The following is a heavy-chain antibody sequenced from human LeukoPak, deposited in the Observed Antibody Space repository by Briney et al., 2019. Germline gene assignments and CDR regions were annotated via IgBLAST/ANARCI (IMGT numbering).Heavy chain of an antibody. Sequence: PSETLSLTCAVYGGSFSGYYWSWVRQAPGKGLEWVANIKQDGSERYYVDSVKGRFTLSRDNAKNSLYLQMNGLRAEDTAVYYCARDRWSYDPQGGFDCWGQGTLVTVSS. J-gene: IGHJ4*02. V-gene: IGHV3-7*03. CDR2: IKQDGSER. CDR3: ARDRWSYDPQGGFDC. CDR1: GGSFSGYY. D-gene: IGHD3-22*01.